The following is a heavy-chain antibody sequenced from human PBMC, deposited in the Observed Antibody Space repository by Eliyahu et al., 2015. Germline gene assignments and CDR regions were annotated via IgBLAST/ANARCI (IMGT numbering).Heavy chain of an antibody. J-gene: IGHJ4*02. V-gene: IGHV1-46*01. CDR1: GYTXXXYY. D-gene: IGHD3-10*01. Sequence: QVQLVQSGAXVKKPGASVTVSCEAPGYTXXXYYIHWVRQAPGQGLEWMGIINPSGGSTSYAQKFQGRVTMTRDTSTSTVYMELTSLRSEDTAVYYCARDAGVRGVIAFDYWGQGTLVTVSS. CDR2: INPSGGST. CDR3: ARDAGVRGVIAFDY.